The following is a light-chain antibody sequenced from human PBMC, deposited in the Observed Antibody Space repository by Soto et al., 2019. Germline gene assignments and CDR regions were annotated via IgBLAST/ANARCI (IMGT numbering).Light chain of an antibody. J-gene: IGKJ1*01. Sequence: DIQMTQSPSSLSASVGDRVTITCRASQGIRNDLGWYQQKPGKAPKRLIYAASSLQSGVPSRFSSSASTKEFPNTISSVQADDFANYYSQQNKSHPETFGQGTKVEIK. CDR1: QGIRND. CDR2: AAS. V-gene: IGKV1-17*01. CDR3: QQNKSHPET.